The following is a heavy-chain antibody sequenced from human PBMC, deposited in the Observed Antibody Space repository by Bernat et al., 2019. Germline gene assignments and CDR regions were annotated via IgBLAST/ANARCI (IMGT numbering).Heavy chain of an antibody. CDR2: IYDRGST. V-gene: IGHV4-59*08. CDR1: GGSISNKY. D-gene: IGHD3-10*01. Sequence: QGQLQESGPGLVKPSETLSLTCTVSGGSISNKYWSWIRQPPGKGLEWIGYIYDRGSTNYNPSLKSRVTISVDTSKNQFSLKLSSVTAADTAVYYCARKAGQAGPFPLDYWGQGTLVTVSS. CDR3: ARKAGQAGPFPLDY. J-gene: IGHJ4*02.